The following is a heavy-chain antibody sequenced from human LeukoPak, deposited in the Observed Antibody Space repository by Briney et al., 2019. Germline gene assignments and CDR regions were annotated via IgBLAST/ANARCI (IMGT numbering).Heavy chain of an antibody. CDR2: INPNSGDT. CDR3: ARGYYDSSDFEYLQH. V-gene: IGHV1-2*02. J-gene: IGHJ1*01. CDR1: GYSFTGNY. Sequence: ASVKVSCKASGYSFTGNYMHWVRQAPGQGLEWMGWINPNSGDTNFAQKFQGRVTMTRDTSVSTVYMELSRLRSDDTAVFYCARGYYDSSDFEYLQHWGQGTLVTVSS. D-gene: IGHD3-22*01.